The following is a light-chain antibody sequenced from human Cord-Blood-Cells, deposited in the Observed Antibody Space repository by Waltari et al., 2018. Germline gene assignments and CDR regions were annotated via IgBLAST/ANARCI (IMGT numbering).Light chain of an antibody. CDR2: AAS. CDR1: QSVSSY. CDR3: QQRSNWPS. V-gene: IGKV3-11*01. J-gene: IGKJ5*01. Sequence: EFELTQTPSTLSLSPGERATLSYRASQSVSSYLAWYQQKPGLAPRLIIYAASNRATGIPARFSGSGAGTDFTLTICRLDPEDFAVYYCQQRSNWPSFGQGTRLEIK.